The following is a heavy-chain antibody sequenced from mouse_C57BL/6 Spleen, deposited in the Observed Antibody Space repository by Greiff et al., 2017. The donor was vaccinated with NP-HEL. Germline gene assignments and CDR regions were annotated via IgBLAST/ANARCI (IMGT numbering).Heavy chain of an antibody. J-gene: IGHJ1*03. CDR1: GYTFTSYW. CDR3: ARAVRWDGNFDV. V-gene: IGHV1-64*01. D-gene: IGHD4-1*01. Sequence: QVQLQQPGAELVKPGASVKLSCKASGYTFTSYWMHWVKQRPGQGLEWIGIIHPNSGSTNYNEKFKSKATLTVDKSSSTAYMQLSSLTSEDSAVYYCARAVRWDGNFDVWGTGTTVTVSS. CDR2: IHPNSGST.